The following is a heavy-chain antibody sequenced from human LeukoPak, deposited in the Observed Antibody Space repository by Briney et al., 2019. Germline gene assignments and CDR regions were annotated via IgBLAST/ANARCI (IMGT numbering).Heavy chain of an antibody. Sequence: ASVKVSCKASGYTFTSYAMHWVRQAPGQRLEWKGWINAGNGNTKYSQKFQGRVTITRDTSASTAYMELSSLRSEDTAVYYCAREAMVRGVPDAFDIWGQGTVVTVSS. V-gene: IGHV1-3*01. D-gene: IGHD3-10*01. CDR1: GYTFTSYA. J-gene: IGHJ3*02. CDR2: INAGNGNT. CDR3: AREAMVRGVPDAFDI.